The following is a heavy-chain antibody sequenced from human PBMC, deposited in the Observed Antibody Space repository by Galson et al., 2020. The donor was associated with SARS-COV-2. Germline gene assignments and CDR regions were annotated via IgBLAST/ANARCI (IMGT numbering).Heavy chain of an antibody. V-gene: IGHV4-30-2*01. Sequence: SQTLSLTCAVPGTSIRSASYSWNWIRQPPGKGLEWIGYISHSGGTYYNPSLKSRVTISGDRSKNQFSLRLSSVTAADTAVYYCARLHYGEYAPEAFDIWGPGTRVTVAS. CDR2: ISHSGGT. CDR3: ARLHYGEYAPEAFDI. CDR1: GTSIRSASYS. D-gene: IGHD4-17*01. J-gene: IGHJ3*02.